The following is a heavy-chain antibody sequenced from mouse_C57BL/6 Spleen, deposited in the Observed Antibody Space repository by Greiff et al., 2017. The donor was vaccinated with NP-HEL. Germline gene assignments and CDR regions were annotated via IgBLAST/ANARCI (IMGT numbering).Heavy chain of an antibody. J-gene: IGHJ1*03. Sequence: VQLKESGPGLVKPSQSLSLTCSVTGYSITSGYYWNWIRQFPGNKLEWMGYISYDGSNNYNPSLKNRISITRDTSKNQFFLKLNSVTTEDTATYYCAKGYDYDDWYFDVWGTGTTVTVSS. D-gene: IGHD2-4*01. CDR1: GYSITSGYY. CDR3: AKGYDYDDWYFDV. CDR2: ISYDGSN. V-gene: IGHV3-6*01.